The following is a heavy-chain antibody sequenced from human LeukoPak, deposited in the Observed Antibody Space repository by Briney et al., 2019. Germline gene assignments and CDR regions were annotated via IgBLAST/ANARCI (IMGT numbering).Heavy chain of an antibody. D-gene: IGHD3-10*01. Sequence: SETLSLTCTVSGGSISSYYWSWIRQPAGKGLEWIGRIYTSGSTNYNPSLKSRVTMSVDTSKNQFSLKLGSVTAADTAVYYCARDRFDYYGSGSYYRRGGVYYFDYWGQGTLVTVSS. V-gene: IGHV4-4*07. J-gene: IGHJ4*02. CDR2: IYTSGST. CDR1: GGSISSYY. CDR3: ARDRFDYYGSGSYYRRGGVYYFDY.